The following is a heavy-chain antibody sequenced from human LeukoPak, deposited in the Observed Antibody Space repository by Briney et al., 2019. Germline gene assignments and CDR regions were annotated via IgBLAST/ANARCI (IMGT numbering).Heavy chain of an antibody. CDR3: ARRRYYDTTGFFD. D-gene: IGHD3-22*01. CDR2: IYYSGRT. V-gene: IGHV4-39*02. Sequence: ASETLSLTCTVSGGSISSSSYYWGWIRQPPGKGLEWIVDIYYSGRTYYNLSLRNRVSISLDTSKNRFSLTLASLTAADTAVFYCARRRYYDTTGFFDWGRGSLVIVSS. CDR1: GGSISSSSYY. J-gene: IGHJ1*01.